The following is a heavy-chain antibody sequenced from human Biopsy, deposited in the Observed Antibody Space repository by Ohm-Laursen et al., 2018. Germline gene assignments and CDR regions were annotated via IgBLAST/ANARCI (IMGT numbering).Heavy chain of an antibody. D-gene: IGHD7-27*01. CDR3: ARLWGGYHFHGMDV. V-gene: IGHV4-59*08. CDR1: GGSISSYY. CDR2: IYYSGST. Sequence: PGTLSLTWTVSGGSISSYYWSWIRQPPGKGLECIGYIYYSGSTNYSPSLKSRVTMSVDTSKNQFSLKLSSVTAADTAVYYCARLWGGYHFHGMDVWGQGTTVTVSS. J-gene: IGHJ6*02.